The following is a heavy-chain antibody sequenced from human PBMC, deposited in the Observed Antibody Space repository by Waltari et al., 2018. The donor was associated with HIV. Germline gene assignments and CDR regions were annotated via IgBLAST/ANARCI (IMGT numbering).Heavy chain of an antibody. Sequence: EVQLLESGGRLVQPGESLRLCCAASGFTFSTRAMSWILQAPWKGLEWVSPSTSSSSNTYYADSVQGRLTISRDNTKNMLILQMNSLGAEDTAIYYCARDKSGAYYGQGTLVTGSS. CDR2: STSSSSNT. CDR3: ARDKSGAY. V-gene: IGHV3-23*01. J-gene: IGHJ4*02. CDR1: GFTFSTRA. D-gene: IGHD1-26*01.